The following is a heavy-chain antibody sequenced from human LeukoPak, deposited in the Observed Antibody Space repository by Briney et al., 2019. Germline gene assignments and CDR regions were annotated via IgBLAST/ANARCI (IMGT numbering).Heavy chain of an antibody. D-gene: IGHD1-26*01. V-gene: IGHV3-48*01. CDR2: ITGSSSAI. CDR3: ASDVVGGTTNY. Sequence: PGGSLRLSCAASGFTFSSSNMHWVRQAPGKVLEWVSYITGSSSAIYYADSVKGRFTISRDNAKDSLFLQMNSLRAEDTGVYYCASDVVGGTTNYWGQGTLVTVSS. CDR1: GFTFSSSN. J-gene: IGHJ4*02.